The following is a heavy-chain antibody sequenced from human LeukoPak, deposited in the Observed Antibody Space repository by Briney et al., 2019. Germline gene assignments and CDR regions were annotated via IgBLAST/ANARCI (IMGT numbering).Heavy chain of an antibody. V-gene: IGHV1-18*01. J-gene: IGHJ4*02. CDR2: ISAYNGNT. D-gene: IGHD1-20*01. Sequence: ASVKVSCKASGYTFTTYGISWLRQAPGQGLEWMGWISAYNGNTNYAQKLQGRVTMTTDTSTSTAYMELRSLRSDDTAVYYCAREYNWNAELDYWAREPWSPSPQ. CDR3: AREYNWNAELDY. CDR1: GYTFTTYG.